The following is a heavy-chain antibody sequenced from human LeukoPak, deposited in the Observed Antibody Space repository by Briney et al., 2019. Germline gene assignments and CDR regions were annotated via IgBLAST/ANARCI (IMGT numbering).Heavy chain of an antibody. CDR1: GGSFSGYY. CDR2: INHSGST. D-gene: IGHD6-19*01. CDR3: ARGGIGWDSSGWYLYYFDY. J-gene: IGHJ4*02. Sequence: SETLSLTCAVYGGSFSGYYWSWIRQPPGKGLEWIGEINHSGSTNYNPSLKSRVTISVDTSKSQFSLKLSSVTAADTAVYYCARGGIGWDSSGWYLYYFDYWGQGTLVTVSS. V-gene: IGHV4-34*01.